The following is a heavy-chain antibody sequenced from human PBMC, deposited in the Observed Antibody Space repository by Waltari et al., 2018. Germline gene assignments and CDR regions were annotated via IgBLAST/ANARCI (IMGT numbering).Heavy chain of an antibody. J-gene: IGHJ6*02. Sequence: QVQLQQWGAGLLTPSETLSLTCAVYGGSFSGYYWSWIRQPPGQGLEWIGEINHSGSTNYNPSLKSRVTISVDTSKNQFSLKLSSVTAADTAVYYCARLTGSSGWYSYYYGMDVWGQGTTVTVSS. CDR3: ARLTGSSGWYSYYYGMDV. CDR2: INHSGST. CDR1: GGSFSGYY. D-gene: IGHD6-19*01. V-gene: IGHV4-34*01.